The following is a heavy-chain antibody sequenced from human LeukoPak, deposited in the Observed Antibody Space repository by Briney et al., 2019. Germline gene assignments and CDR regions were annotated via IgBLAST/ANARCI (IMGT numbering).Heavy chain of an antibody. J-gene: IGHJ5*02. Sequence: SETLSLTCSVSGGSISSYYWSWIRQPPGKGLEWIGYINYSGSINYNPSLKSRVTISVDTSKNQFSLKLSSVTAADTAVYYCARGGSQFGELRFRRRNWFDPWGQGTLVTVSS. CDR1: GGSISSYY. CDR2: INYSGSI. D-gene: IGHD3-10*01. CDR3: ARGGSQFGELRFRRRNWFDP. V-gene: IGHV4-59*12.